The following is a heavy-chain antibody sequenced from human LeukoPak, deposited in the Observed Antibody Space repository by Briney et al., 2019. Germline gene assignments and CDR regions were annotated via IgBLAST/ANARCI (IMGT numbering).Heavy chain of an antibody. J-gene: IGHJ4*02. V-gene: IGHV4-59*01. Sequence: SETLSLTCTVSGGSIRSYYWSWIRQPPGKGLEWIGYIYYSGSTNYNPSLKSRVSISVDTSKNQFSLKLSSVTAADTAVYYCARTGSTVTMLFPFDHWGQGTLVTVSS. CDR1: GGSIRSYY. CDR3: ARTGSTVTMLFPFDH. CDR2: IYYSGST. D-gene: IGHD4-17*01.